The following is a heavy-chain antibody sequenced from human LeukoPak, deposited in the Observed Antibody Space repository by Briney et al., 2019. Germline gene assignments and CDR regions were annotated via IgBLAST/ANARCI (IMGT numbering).Heavy chain of an antibody. D-gene: IGHD4-23*01. CDR2: INGDGRGT. Sequence: GGSLRLSCAASGFTFSSYDMNWVRQVPGKGLVWVSLINGDGRGTNYADSVKGRFTISRDNAKNTLYLQMINLRVEDTAVYYCSRGDPYGGNSGGFDFWGQGTLVTASS. CDR1: GFTFSSYD. J-gene: IGHJ4*02. V-gene: IGHV3-74*01. CDR3: SRGDPYGGNSGGFDF.